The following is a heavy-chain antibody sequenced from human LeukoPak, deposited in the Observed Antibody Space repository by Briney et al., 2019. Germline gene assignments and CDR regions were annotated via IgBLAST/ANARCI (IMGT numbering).Heavy chain of an antibody. D-gene: IGHD2-21*02. Sequence: PSETLSLTCTVSGYSISSGYYWGWIRQPPGKGLEWIGSIYHSGRTYYNPSLKRRVTMSVDTSKNQFSLKLSSVTAADTAVYYCARGRNCGGDCYYFAYWGQGTLVTVSS. CDR1: GYSISSGYY. CDR2: IYHSGRT. CDR3: ARGRNCGGDCYYFAY. V-gene: IGHV4-38-2*02. J-gene: IGHJ4*02.